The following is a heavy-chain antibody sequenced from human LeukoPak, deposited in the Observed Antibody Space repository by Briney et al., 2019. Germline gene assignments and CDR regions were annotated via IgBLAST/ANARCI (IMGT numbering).Heavy chain of an antibody. CDR3: ARPSWIQLGGALDY. CDR2: ISYDGSNK. J-gene: IGHJ4*02. D-gene: IGHD5-18*01. CDR1: GSTFSSYA. Sequence: PGGSLRLSCAASGSTFSSYAMHWVRQAPGKGLEWVAVISYDGSNKYYADSVKGRFTISRDNSKNTLYLQMNSLRAEDTAVYYCARPSWIQLGGALDYWGQGTLVTVSS. V-gene: IGHV3-30-3*01.